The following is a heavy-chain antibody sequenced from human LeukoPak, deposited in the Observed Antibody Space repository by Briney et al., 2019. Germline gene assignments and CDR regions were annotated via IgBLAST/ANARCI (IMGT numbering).Heavy chain of an antibody. D-gene: IGHD6-19*01. CDR3: ARASSGGGGY. J-gene: IGHJ4*02. CDR1: GFTFSIYW. CDR2: INIDGSST. Sequence: GGSLRLSCAASGFTFSIYWVHWVRQAPGKGLGWVSRINIDGSSTTYADSVKGRFTISRDNAKNTLYLQMNSLRAEDTAVYYCARASSGGGGYWGPGTLVTVSS. V-gene: IGHV3-74*01.